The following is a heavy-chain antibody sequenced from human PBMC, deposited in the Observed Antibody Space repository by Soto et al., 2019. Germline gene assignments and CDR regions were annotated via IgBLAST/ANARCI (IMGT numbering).Heavy chain of an antibody. CDR1: GGTFSRYS. V-gene: IGHV1-69*08. Sequence: QVQLVQSGAEVKKPGSSVKVSCKASGGTFSRYSITWVRQAHGHGLEWIGRIIPIFGIASYAQNFQGRVTITADESTSTAYMELSSLRSDDTAVYYCAREDRDRETGLVPAAIDGMDVWGQGTTVTVSS. J-gene: IGHJ6*02. CDR2: IIPIFGIA. CDR3: AREDRDRETGLVPAAIDGMDV. D-gene: IGHD2-2*01.